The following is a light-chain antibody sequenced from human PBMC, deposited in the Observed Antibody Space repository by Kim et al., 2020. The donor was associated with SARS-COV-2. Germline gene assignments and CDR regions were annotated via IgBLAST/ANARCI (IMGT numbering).Light chain of an antibody. CDR2: DVS. V-gene: IGKV1-5*01. J-gene: IGKJ2*01. Sequence: DIQMTQSPSTLSASVGDRVTITCRASQSISTWLAWYQQKPGKAPKVLIYDVSSLESGVPSRFSGSGSGTEFTLTISSLQPDDFATYYCQHYDTSPYTFGQGTKLEI. CDR1: QSISTW. CDR3: QHYDTSPYT.